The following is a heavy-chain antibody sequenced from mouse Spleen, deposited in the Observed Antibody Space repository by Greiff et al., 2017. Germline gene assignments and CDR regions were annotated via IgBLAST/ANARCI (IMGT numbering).Heavy chain of an antibody. J-gene: IGHJ4*01. D-gene: IGHD2-10*02. Sequence: QVQLQQPGAELVKPGASVKLSCKASGYTFTSYWMHWVKQRPGQGLEWIGMIHLNSGSTNYNEKFKSKATLTVDKSSSTAYMQLSSLTSEDSAVYYCAREYGMAMDYWGQGTSVTVSS. CDR3: AREYGMAMDY. CDR2: IHLNSGST. V-gene: IGHV1-64*01. CDR1: GYTFTSYW.